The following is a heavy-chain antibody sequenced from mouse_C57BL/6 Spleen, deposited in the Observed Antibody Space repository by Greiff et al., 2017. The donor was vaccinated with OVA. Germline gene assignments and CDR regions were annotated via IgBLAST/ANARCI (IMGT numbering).Heavy chain of an antibody. D-gene: IGHD1-1*01. CDR2: IDPNSGGT. CDR3: ARERNSSYVFDY. J-gene: IGHJ2*01. Sequence: QVQLQQPGAELVKPGASVKLSCKASGYTFTSYWMHWVKQRPGRGLEWIGWIDPNSGGTKYTEKFKSKATLTVDKATSTVYMQLSSLTSEDSEVYYCARERNSSYVFDYWGQGTTLTVSS. V-gene: IGHV1-72*01. CDR1: GYTFTSYW.